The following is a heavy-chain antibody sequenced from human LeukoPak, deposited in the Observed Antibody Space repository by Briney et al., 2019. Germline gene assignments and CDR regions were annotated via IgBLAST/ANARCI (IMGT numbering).Heavy chain of an antibody. V-gene: IGHV4-34*01. Sequence: PSETLSLTCAVYGGSFSGYYWSWIRQPPGKGLEWIGEINHSGSTNYNPSLKSRVTISVDTSKNQFSLKLSSVTAADTAVYYRARVRGGYGDYWGQGTLVTVSS. D-gene: IGHD5-12*01. CDR3: ARVRGGYGDY. J-gene: IGHJ4*02. CDR2: INHSGST. CDR1: GGSFSGYY.